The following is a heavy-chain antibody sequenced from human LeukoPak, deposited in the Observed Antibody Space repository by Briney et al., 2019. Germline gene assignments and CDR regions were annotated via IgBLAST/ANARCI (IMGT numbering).Heavy chain of an antibody. CDR3: TRVITIGQRPYYYYMDV. CDR2: IIPMSGAL. J-gene: IGHJ6*03. D-gene: IGHD3-10*01. CDR1: GGTFSNYG. Sequence: ASVKVSCKASGGTFSNYGFSLVRQAPGQGLEWMGGIIPMSGALNYAQKFQGRVTITADESTSTAYMELSSLRSEDTAVYYCTRVITIGQRPYYYYMDVWGRGTTVTVSS. V-gene: IGHV1-69*13.